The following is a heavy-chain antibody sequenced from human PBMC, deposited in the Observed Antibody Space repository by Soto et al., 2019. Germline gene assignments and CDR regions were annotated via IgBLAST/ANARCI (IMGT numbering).Heavy chain of an antibody. J-gene: IGHJ5*02. CDR1: GFTFSSYW. V-gene: IGHV3-7*01. CDR3: ARKWGEDFWSGYSVGGFDP. Sequence: PGGSLRLSCAASGFTFSSYWMSWVRQATGKGLEWVANIKQDGSEKYYVDSVKGRFTISRDNAKNSLYLQMNSLRAEDTAVYYCARKWGEDFWSGYSVGGFDPWGQGTLVTVSS. D-gene: IGHD3-3*01. CDR2: IKQDGSEK.